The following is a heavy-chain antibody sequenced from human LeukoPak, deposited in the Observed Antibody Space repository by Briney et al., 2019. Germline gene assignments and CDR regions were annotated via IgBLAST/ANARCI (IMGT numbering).Heavy chain of an antibody. CDR1: RRSFSAYY. J-gene: IGHJ6*03. Sequence: SETLSLTCAVFRRSFSAYYWSWIRQPPGKGLEWIGEITRSGRTNYKRPLESRVTISVDTSKNQFALRLSAVTAADTAVYYCARVTGGRDYGSGSQNRTYYTYYHMDFCGKGTTLTVAS. CDR3: ARVTGGRDYGSGSQNRTYYTYYHMDF. CDR2: ITRSGRT. V-gene: IGHV4-34*01. D-gene: IGHD3-10*01.